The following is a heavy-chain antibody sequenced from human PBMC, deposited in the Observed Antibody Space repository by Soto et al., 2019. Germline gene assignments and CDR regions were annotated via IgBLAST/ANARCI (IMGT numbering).Heavy chain of an antibody. CDR3: AATIAARLIEYDY. CDR2: ISYDGSNK. Sequence: QVQLVESGGGVVQPGRSLRLSCAASGFNFSSYGMHWVRQAPGKGLEWVAVISYDGSNKYYADSVKGRFTISRDNSKNTLYLQMNSLRAEDTAVYYCAATIAARLIEYDYGGQGTLVTVSS. D-gene: IGHD6-6*01. CDR1: GFNFSSYG. V-gene: IGHV3-30*03. J-gene: IGHJ4*02.